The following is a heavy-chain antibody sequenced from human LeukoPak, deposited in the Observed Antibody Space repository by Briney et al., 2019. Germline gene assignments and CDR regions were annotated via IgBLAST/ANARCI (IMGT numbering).Heavy chain of an antibody. CDR2: KTSIGSTI. CDR1: GFTSRVFY. D-gene: IGHD3-3*01. CDR3: AREGPHYDFWSGYQEYYYYMDV. Sequence: GRTLRPSCAASGFTSRVFYMSGICPAPRKGRGWVSYKTSIGSTISYADPLKGRFTISRDNAKNSLYLQMNSLRAEDTAVYYCAREGPHYDFWSGYQEYYYYMDVWGKGTTVTVSS. J-gene: IGHJ6*03. V-gene: IGHV3-11*01.